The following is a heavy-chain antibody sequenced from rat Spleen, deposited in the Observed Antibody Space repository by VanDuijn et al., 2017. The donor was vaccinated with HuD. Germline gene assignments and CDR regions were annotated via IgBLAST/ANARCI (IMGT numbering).Heavy chain of an antibody. J-gene: IGHJ2*01. Sequence: QVQLKESGPGLVQPSQTLSLTCTVSGFSLTSYTVSWVRQPPGKGLEWIAAISSGGNTYYNSALKSRLSISRDTSKSLVFLKMNSLQTEDTAIYFCTRDYGSYYFDYWGQGVMVTVSS. D-gene: IGHD1-3*01. CDR3: TRDYGSYYFDY. CDR1: GFSLTSYT. V-gene: IGHV2-6*01. CDR2: ISSGGNT.